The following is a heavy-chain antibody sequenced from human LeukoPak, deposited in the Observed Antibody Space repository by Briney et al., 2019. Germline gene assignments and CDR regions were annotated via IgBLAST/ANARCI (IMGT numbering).Heavy chain of an antibody. V-gene: IGHV4-39*07. D-gene: IGHD6-13*01. J-gene: IGHJ4*02. CDR3: ARDSIAAAGTGY. CDR1: GGSISSSSYY. Sequence: PSETLSLTCTVSGGSISSSSYYWGWIRQPPGKGLEWIGSIYYSGSTYYNPSLKSRVIISVDTSKNQFSLKLSSVTAADTAVYYCARDSIAAAGTGYWGQGTLVTVSS. CDR2: IYYSGST.